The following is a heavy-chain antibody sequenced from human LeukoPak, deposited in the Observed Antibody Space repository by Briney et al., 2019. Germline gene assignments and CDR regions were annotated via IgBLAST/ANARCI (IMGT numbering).Heavy chain of an antibody. D-gene: IGHD4-11*01. CDR3: ARAAMTTVNLYYYYYYYMDV. Sequence: ASVKVSCKASGYTFTSYYMHWVRQAPGQGLEWMGIINPSGGSTSYAQKFQGRVTMTRDTSTSTAYMELRSLRSDDTAVYYCARAAMTTVNLYYYYYYYMDVWGKGTTVTVSS. CDR1: GYTFTSYY. J-gene: IGHJ6*03. CDR2: INPSGGST. V-gene: IGHV1-46*01.